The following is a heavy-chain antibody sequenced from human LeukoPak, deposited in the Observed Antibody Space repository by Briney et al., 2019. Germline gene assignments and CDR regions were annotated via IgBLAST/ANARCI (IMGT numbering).Heavy chain of an antibody. J-gene: IGHJ4*02. CDR3: ARDLRGSYLLYYFDY. CDR1: GDTFTGYY. Sequence: ASVKVSCKASGDTFTGYYMHWVRQAPGQGLEWKGWINPNSGGTNYAQKFQGRVTMTRDTSISTAYMELSRLRSDDTAVYYCARDLRGSYLLYYFDYWGQGTLVTVSS. V-gene: IGHV1-2*02. D-gene: IGHD1-26*01. CDR2: INPNSGGT.